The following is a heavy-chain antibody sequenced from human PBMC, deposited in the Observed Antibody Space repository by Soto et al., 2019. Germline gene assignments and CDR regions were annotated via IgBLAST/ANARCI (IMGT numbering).Heavy chain of an antibody. V-gene: IGHV1-69*13. J-gene: IGHJ3*02. CDR2: IIPIFGTA. Sequence: SVKVSCKASGGTFSSYAISWVRQAPGQGLEWMGGIIPIFGTANYAQKFQGRVTITADESTSTAYMELSSLRSEDTAVYYCAAIYDILTGGPDDAFDIWGQGTMVTVSS. CDR3: AAIYDILTGGPDDAFDI. CDR1: GGTFSSYA. D-gene: IGHD3-9*01.